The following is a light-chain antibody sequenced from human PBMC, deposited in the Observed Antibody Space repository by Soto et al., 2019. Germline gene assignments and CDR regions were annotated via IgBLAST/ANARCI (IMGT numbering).Light chain of an antibody. V-gene: IGLV1-51*01. Sequence: QSVLTQPPSVSAAPGQRVTISCSGSTSNIAYNFVSWYQQLPGTAPKLLIYEINKRPSGISDRFSASKSGTSATVAITGLQTGDEAHYFCGTWDNSLSVVVFGGGTKLTVL. CDR1: TSNIAYNF. J-gene: IGLJ3*02. CDR2: EIN. CDR3: GTWDNSLSVVV.